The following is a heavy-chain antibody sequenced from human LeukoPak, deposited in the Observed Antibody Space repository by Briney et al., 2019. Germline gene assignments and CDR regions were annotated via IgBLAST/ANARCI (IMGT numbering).Heavy chain of an antibody. D-gene: IGHD1-26*01. CDR3: ARDTKRSRARWENLGFDP. CDR2: IIPIFGTA. Sequence: SVKVSCKAPGGTFSSYAISWVRQAPGQGLEWMGGIIPIFGTANYAQKFQGRVTITADESTSTAYMELRSLRSDDTAVYYCARDTKRSRARWENLGFDPWGQGTLVTVSS. J-gene: IGHJ5*02. CDR1: GGTFSSYA. V-gene: IGHV1-69*13.